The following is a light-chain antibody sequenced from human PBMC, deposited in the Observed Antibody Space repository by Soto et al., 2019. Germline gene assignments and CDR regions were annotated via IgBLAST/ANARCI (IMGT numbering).Light chain of an antibody. CDR1: QSGNSN. J-gene: IGKJ4*01. V-gene: IGKV3-15*01. CDR3: QQYNNWPLT. Sequence: EIVMTQSPATLSVSPGERATLSCRASQSGNSNLAWYQQKPGQAPRLLIYGASTRATGFPARFSGSGSGTEFTLTISSLQSEDFAVYYCQQYNNWPLTFGGGTKVEIK. CDR2: GAS.